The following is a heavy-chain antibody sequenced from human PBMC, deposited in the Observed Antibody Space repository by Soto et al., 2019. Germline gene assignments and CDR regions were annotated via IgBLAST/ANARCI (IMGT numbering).Heavy chain of an antibody. CDR2: TYYRSKWYN. V-gene: IGHV6-1*01. J-gene: IGHJ6*02. D-gene: IGHD6-19*01. Sequence: SQTLSLTCAISGDSVSSNSAAWNWIRQSPSRGLEWLGRTYYRSKWYNDYAVSGKSRITINSDTSNNQFYLQLNSVTPEDTAVYYCAREWVSVSGRNYYYYSDMDVWGQGTPVTVSS. CDR3: AREWVSVSGRNYYYYSDMDV. CDR1: GDSVSSNSAA.